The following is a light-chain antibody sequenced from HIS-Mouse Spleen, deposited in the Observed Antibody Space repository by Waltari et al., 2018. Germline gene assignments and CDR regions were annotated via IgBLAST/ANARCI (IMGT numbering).Light chain of an antibody. CDR1: SSDVGGYNY. CDR2: DVS. CDR3: CSYAGSYTWV. J-gene: IGLJ3*02. Sequence: QSALTQPRSVSGSPGQSVTISCTGTSSDVGGYNYVSWYQQDPGKAPKLMIYDVSKRPSGVPDRFSGSKSGNTASLTISGLQAEDEADYYCCSYAGSYTWVFGGGTKL. V-gene: IGLV2-11*01.